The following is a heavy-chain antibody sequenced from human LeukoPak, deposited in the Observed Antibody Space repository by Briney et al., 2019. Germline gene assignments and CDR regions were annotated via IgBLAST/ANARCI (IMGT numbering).Heavy chain of an antibody. CDR2: ISYDGSNK. J-gene: IGHJ3*02. CDR3: ARAKAFNI. CDR1: GFTFSSYA. V-gene: IGHV3-30-3*01. Sequence: GGSLRLSCAASGFTFSSYAMHWVRQAPGKGLEWVAVISYDGSNKYYADSVKGRFTISRDNSKNTLYLQMNSLRAEDTAVYYCARAKAFNIWGQGTMVTVSS.